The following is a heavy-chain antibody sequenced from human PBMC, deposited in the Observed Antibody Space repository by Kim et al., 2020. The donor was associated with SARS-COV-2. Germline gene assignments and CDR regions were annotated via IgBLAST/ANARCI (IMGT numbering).Heavy chain of an antibody. CDR1: GFTFSSYG. CDR3: ANYYGMDV. Sequence: GGSLRLSCAASGFTFSSYGMHWVRQAPGKGLEWVAVISYDGSNKYYADSVKGRFTISRDNSKNTLYLQMNSLRAEDTAVYYCANYYGMDVWGQGTTVTVSS. CDR2: ISYDGSNK. V-gene: IGHV3-30*18. J-gene: IGHJ6*02.